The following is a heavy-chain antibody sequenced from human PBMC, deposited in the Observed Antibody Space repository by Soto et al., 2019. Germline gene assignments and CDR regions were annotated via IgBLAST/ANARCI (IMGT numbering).Heavy chain of an antibody. CDR3: ARDLIAVAGPTGSKAEPRVGYGMDV. Sequence: QVQLVQSGAEVKKPGASVKVSCKASGYTFTSYYMHWVRQAPGQGLEWMGIINPSGGSTSYAQKFQGRVTMTRDTSTSTVYMELSSLRSEDTAVYYCARDLIAVAGPTGSKAEPRVGYGMDVWGQGTTVTVSS. J-gene: IGHJ6*02. D-gene: IGHD6-19*01. CDR2: INPSGGST. V-gene: IGHV1-46*01. CDR1: GYTFTSYY.